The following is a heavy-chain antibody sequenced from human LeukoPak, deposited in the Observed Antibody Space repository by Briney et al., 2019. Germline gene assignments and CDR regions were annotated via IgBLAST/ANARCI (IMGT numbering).Heavy chain of an antibody. Sequence: GGSLRLSCAASGFTFSSYAMSWVRQAPGKGLEWVSAISGSGGSTYYADSVKGRFTISRDNSKNTLYLQMNSLRAEDTAVYYCAKGWSWDWNGVSGAFDIWGQGTMVTVSS. CDR2: ISGSGGST. J-gene: IGHJ3*02. D-gene: IGHD1-1*01. CDR3: AKGWSWDWNGVSGAFDI. V-gene: IGHV3-23*01. CDR1: GFTFSSYA.